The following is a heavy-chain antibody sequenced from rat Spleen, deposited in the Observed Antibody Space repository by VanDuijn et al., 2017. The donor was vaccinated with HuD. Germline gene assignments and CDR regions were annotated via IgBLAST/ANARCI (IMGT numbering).Heavy chain of an antibody. V-gene: IGHV2S8*01. CDR1: GFSLTSNG. CDR2: ISSGGHT. D-gene: IGHD1-11*01. CDR3: ARRGRGYFDF. Sequence: QVHLKESGPGLVQPSQTLSLTCTVSGFSLTSNGVSWVRQPPGKGLEWIATISSGGHTYYNSVLKSRLSISRDTSKSQVFLKMNNLQTEDTAMYFCARRGRGYFDFWGQGVMVTVSS. J-gene: IGHJ2*01.